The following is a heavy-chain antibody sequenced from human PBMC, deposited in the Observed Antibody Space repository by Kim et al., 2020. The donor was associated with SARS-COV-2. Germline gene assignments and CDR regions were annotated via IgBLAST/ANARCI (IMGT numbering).Heavy chain of an antibody. V-gene: IGHV3-7*01. CDR2: IKADESEK. D-gene: IGHD3-16*01. CDR3: TRERGTEKSHFVH. CDR1: GFTFSSSW. Sequence: GGSLRLSCEASGFTFSSSWMSWVRQAPGKGLEWVANIKADESEKYYIDSVKGRFTISRDNSKNSLYLQMNSLRAEDTAVYYCTRERGTEKSHFVHWGRGPLDTVSS. J-gene: IGHJ4*02.